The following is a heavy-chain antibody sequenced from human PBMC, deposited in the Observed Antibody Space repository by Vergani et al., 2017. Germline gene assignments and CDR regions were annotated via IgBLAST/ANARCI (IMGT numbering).Heavy chain of an antibody. CDR3: ATKSCGTPGCQIEYFRE. Sequence: QLHLVESGGGVVQPGRSLRLSCVVSGFTSSYYGMHWVRQAPGKGLEWVAVISYDGTQKYYADSVKGRFTIARDNSKSTLYLQMNSLRTEDTAVYYCATKSCGTPGCQIEYFREWGQGTLVTVSS. CDR1: GFTSSYYG. V-gene: IGHV3-30*03. D-gene: IGHD1-1*01. J-gene: IGHJ1*01. CDR2: ISYDGTQK.